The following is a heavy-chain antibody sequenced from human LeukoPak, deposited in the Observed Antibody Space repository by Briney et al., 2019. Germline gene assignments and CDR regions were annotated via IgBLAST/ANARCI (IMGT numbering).Heavy chain of an antibody. CDR3: AKNKDYGDRAYYFDY. V-gene: IGHV3-23*01. CDR2: FSGSGGST. CDR1: GFTFSSYA. Sequence: GGSLRLSRAASGFTFSSYALNWVRQAPGPGLESVSGFSGSGGSTYYADSVKGRFTISRDNSKNTLYLQMNSLRAEDTTIYYCAKNKDYGDRAYYFDYWGQGTLVTVSS. J-gene: IGHJ4*02. D-gene: IGHD3-16*01.